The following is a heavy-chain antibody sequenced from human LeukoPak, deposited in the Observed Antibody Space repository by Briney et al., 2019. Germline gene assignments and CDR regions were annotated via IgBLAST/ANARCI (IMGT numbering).Heavy chain of an antibody. CDR3: ARGRDGYNYSPFYYFDY. V-gene: IGHV1-69*13. J-gene: IGHJ4*02. D-gene: IGHD5-24*01. CDR2: IIPIFGTA. Sequence: SVKVSCKASGGTFSSYAISWVRQAPGQGLEWMGGIIPIFGTANYAQKFQGRVTITADESTSTAYMELSSLRSEDTAVYYRARGRDGYNYSPFYYFDYWGQGTLVTVSS. CDR1: GGTFSSYA.